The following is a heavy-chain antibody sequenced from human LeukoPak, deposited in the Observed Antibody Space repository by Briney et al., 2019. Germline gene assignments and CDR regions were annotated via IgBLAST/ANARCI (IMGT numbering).Heavy chain of an antibody. CDR1: GFIFSSHH. Sequence: GGSLRLSCAASGFIFSSHHMHWVRQPPGKGLEWVSSISSDDSFDSFIYYGNSMKGRFTISRDNANNLLYLQMNSLRAEDTAVYYCARDSTGYWYFDLWGRGTLVSVSS. CDR2: ISSDDSFDSFI. J-gene: IGHJ2*01. D-gene: IGHD3-3*02. CDR3: ARDSTGYWYFDL. V-gene: IGHV3-21*01.